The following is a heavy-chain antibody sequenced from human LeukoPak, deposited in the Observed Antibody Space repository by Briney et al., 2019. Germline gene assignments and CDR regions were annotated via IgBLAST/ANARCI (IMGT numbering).Heavy chain of an antibody. CDR3: AKDRAQGLVRGVLGY. D-gene: IGHD3-10*01. CDR2: ISSSSSYI. J-gene: IGHJ4*02. Sequence: GGSLRLSCAASGFTFSSYSMNWVRQAPGKGLEWVSSISSSSSYIYYADSVKGRFTISRDNAKNSLYLQMNSLRAEDTAVYYCAKDRAQGLVRGVLGYWGQGTLVTVSS. V-gene: IGHV3-21*04. CDR1: GFTFSSYS.